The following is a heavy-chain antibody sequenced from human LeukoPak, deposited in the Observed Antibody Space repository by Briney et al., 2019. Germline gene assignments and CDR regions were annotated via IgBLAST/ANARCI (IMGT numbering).Heavy chain of an antibody. J-gene: IGHJ4*02. CDR2: ISSSSSYI. V-gene: IGHV3-21*01. Sequence: GGSLRLSCAASGFTFSSYSMNWVRQAPGKGLEWVSSISSSSSYIYYADSVKGRFTISRDNAKSSLYLQMNSLRAEDTAVYYCARANYDSSGYHTNPYYFDYWGQGTLVTVSS. CDR3: ARANYDSSGYHTNPYYFDY. D-gene: IGHD3-22*01. CDR1: GFTFSSYS.